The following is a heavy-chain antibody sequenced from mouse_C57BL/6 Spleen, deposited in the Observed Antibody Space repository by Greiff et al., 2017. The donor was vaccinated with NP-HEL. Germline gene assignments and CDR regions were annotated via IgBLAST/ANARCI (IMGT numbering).Heavy chain of an antibody. CDR1: GYTFTDYN. J-gene: IGHJ1*03. V-gene: IGHV1-22*01. D-gene: IGHD1-1*01. Sequence: VQLQQSGPELVKPGASVKMSCKASGYTFTDYNMHWVKQSHGKSLEWIGYINPNNGGTSYNQKFKGKATLTVNKSSSTAYMELRSLTSEDSAVYYCAIITTVGYWYFDVWGTGTTVTVSS. CDR2: INPNNGGT. CDR3: AIITTVGYWYFDV.